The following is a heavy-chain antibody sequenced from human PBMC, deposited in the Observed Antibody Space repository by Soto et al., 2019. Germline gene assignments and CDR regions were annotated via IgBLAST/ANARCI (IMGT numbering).Heavy chain of an antibody. CDR3: ARGPRVSSTGTGAH. J-gene: IGHJ4*02. Sequence: PWGSLRLSCAVSGFTFSAYWMHFVRQFAGKGLTWVSRISDDGSTATYADSVKGRFVISRDNAKNSLYLEMNTLRVDDSGLYYCARGPRVSSTGTGAHWGRGTLVTVSS. D-gene: IGHD1-1*01. V-gene: IGHV3-74*01. CDR2: ISDDGSTA. CDR1: GFTFSAYW.